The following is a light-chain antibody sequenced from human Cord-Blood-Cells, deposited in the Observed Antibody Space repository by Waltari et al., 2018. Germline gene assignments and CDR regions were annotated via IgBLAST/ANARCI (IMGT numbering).Light chain of an antibody. Sequence: DIQMTQSPXXXSAXXGDRVTITCRASQSISSWXAWYQQXPGKAPKLLIYDASSLESGVPSRFSGSGSGTEFTLTISSXXXXDFATYYCQQYNSYSPWTFGQGTXVEIK. V-gene: IGKV1-5*01. CDR3: QQYNSYSPWT. J-gene: IGKJ1*01. CDR1: QSISSW. CDR2: DAS.